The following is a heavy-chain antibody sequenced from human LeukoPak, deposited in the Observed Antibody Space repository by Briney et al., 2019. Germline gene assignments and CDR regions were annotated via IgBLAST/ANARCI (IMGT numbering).Heavy chain of an antibody. J-gene: IGHJ3*02. Sequence: PGGSLRLSCAASGFTLTGYGMHWVRQAPGKGLEWVAVIWYDGNNKYYVDSVKGRFTISRGTSKNTLFLQMNSLRGEDTAIYYCARDGLASIGLDMWGQGTVVTVSS. CDR1: GFTLTGYG. V-gene: IGHV3-33*08. CDR2: IWYDGNNK. CDR3: ARDGLASIGLDM. D-gene: IGHD6-13*01.